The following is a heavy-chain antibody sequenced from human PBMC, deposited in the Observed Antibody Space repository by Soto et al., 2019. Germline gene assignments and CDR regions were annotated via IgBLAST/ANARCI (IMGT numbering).Heavy chain of an antibody. J-gene: IGHJ4*02. CDR2: IYYSGST. CDR1: GGSISSSSYY. CDR3: ARHVYDFWSGYYTPRFDY. D-gene: IGHD3-3*01. Sequence: QLQLQESGPGLVKPSETLSLTCTVSGGSISSSSYYWGWIRQPPGKGLEWIGSIYYSGSTYYNPSLKSRVTISVDTSKNQFSLKLSSVTAADTAVYYCARHVYDFWSGYYTPRFDYWGQGTLVTVSS. V-gene: IGHV4-39*01.